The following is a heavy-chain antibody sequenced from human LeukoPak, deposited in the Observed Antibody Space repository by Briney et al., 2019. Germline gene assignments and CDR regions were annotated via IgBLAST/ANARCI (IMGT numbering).Heavy chain of an antibody. J-gene: IGHJ4*02. CDR2: LGISGDYA. Sequence: GGSLRLSCVASGFTLSSYAVSWVRQAQGKGLQWVSSLGISGDYAWYAGSVKGRFTISRDSSKNTLYLQMNRLGAEDTAVYYCARGGGGNSDFLTTYTGASLSFDYWGQGALVTVSS. D-gene: IGHD3-9*01. V-gene: IGHV3-23*01. CDR3: ARGGGGNSDFLTTYTGASLSFDY. CDR1: GFTLSSYA.